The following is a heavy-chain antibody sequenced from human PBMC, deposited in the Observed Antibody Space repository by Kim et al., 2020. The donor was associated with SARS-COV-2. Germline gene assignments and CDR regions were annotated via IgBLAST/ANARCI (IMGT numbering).Heavy chain of an antibody. CDR2: INHSGST. V-gene: IGHV4-34*01. D-gene: IGHD6-13*01. CDR1: GGSFSGYY. J-gene: IGHJ4*02. Sequence: SETLSLTCAVYGGSFSGYYWSWIRQPPGKGLEWIGEINHSGSTNYNPSLKSRVTISVDTSKNQFSLKLSSVTAADTAVYYCARAPRQQLGLDYWGQGTLVTVSS. CDR3: ARAPRQQLGLDY.